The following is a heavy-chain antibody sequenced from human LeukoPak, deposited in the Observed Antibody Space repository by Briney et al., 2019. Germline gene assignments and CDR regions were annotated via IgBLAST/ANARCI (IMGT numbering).Heavy chain of an antibody. D-gene: IGHD3-22*01. J-gene: IGHJ3*02. CDR2: ISAYNGNT. CDR3: AGTMYYYDSSGYYGQTRAAAFDI. V-gene: IGHV1-18*01. CDR1: GYTFTRYG. Sequence: ASVKVSCKASGYTFTRYGISWVRQAPGQGLEWVGWISAYNGNTNYAQKLQGRVTMTTDTSTSTAYMELRSLRSDDTAVYYCAGTMYYYDSSGYYGQTRAAAFDIWGQGTMVTVSS.